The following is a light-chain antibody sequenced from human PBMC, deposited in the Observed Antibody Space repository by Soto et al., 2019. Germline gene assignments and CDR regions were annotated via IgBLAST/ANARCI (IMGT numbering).Light chain of an antibody. V-gene: IGLV2-14*01. Sequence: QSALTQPASVSGSPGQSITISCTGTGSDVGGYNYVSWYQHHPGKAPKLMIYEVSNRPSGVSNRFSGSKSGNTASLTISGLQAEDEADYYCSSYTSSNTGVFGGGTKLTVL. J-gene: IGLJ2*01. CDR2: EVS. CDR3: SSYTSSNTGV. CDR1: GSDVGGYNY.